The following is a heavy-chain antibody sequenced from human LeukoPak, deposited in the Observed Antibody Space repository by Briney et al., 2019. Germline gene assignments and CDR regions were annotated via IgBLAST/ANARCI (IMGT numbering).Heavy chain of an antibody. V-gene: IGHV3-74*01. CDR1: GFAFSSYW. CDR2: IISDGSTT. J-gene: IGHJ3*02. Sequence: PGGSLRLSCAASGFAFSSYWMHWVRQAPGKGLVWVSRIISDGSTTSTADSVKGRFTSSRDNAKNTLYLQMNSLRAEDTAVYYCARAGYGDLDDAFDMWGQGTMVTVSS. CDR3: ARAGYGDLDDAFDM. D-gene: IGHD4-17*01.